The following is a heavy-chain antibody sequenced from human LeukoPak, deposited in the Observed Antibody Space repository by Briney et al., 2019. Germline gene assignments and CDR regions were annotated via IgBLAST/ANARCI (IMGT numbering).Heavy chain of an antibody. CDR3: ARLHSSRAEEFDP. Sequence: SETLSLTCTVSGGSISGYYWSWIRQSPGKGLEWIGYIYYTGITAYNPSLGSRVIISVDRSNNQFSLRLTSVTAADTAVYYCARLHSSRAEEFDPWGQGTLVTVSS. J-gene: IGHJ5*02. CDR2: IYYTGIT. V-gene: IGHV4-59*01. CDR1: GGSISGYY.